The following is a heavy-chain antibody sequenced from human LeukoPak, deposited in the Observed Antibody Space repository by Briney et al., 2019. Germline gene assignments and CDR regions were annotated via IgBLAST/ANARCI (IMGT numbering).Heavy chain of an antibody. CDR1: GFTFSSYW. D-gene: IGHD3-16*01. V-gene: IGHV3-7*03. Sequence: GGSLRLACAASGFTFSSYWMNWARQAPGKGLEWVASINHNGNVNYYVDSVKGRFTISRDNAKNSLYLQMSNLRAEDTAVYFCARGGGLDVWGQGATVTVSS. J-gene: IGHJ6*02. CDR2: INHNGNVN. CDR3: ARGGGLDV.